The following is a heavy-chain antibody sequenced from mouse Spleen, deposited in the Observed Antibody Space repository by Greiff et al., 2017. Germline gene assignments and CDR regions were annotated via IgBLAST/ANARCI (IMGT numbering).Heavy chain of an antibody. J-gene: IGHJ1*01. V-gene: IGHV1-69*02. CDR1: GYTFTDYN. D-gene: IGHD2-14*01. CDR2: IYPSDSYT. Sequence: QVQLQQSGPELVKPGASVKISCKASGYTFTDYNMHWVKQRPGQGLEWIGNIYPSDSYTNYNQKFKDKATLTVDKSSSTAYMQLSSPTSEDSAVYYCTKGEVRRNFDVWGAGTTVTVSS. CDR3: TKGEVRRNFDV.